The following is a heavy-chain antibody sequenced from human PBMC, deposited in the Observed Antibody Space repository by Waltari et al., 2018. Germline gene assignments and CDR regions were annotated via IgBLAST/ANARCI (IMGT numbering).Heavy chain of an antibody. V-gene: IGHV3-66*01. J-gene: IGHJ4*02. D-gene: IGHD5-12*01. CDR3: ATDKVATTAFDY. CDR1: GFSVPTNY. Sequence: DVQLVESGGGLVQPGGSLRLSCAVSGFSVPTNYMTWVRQAQGKRLEWVSLMYSGGSTYYADSVKARFTISRDSSKNTVYLHMSSLRVDDTAMYYCATDKVATTAFDYWGQGTLVTVSS. CDR2: MYSGGST.